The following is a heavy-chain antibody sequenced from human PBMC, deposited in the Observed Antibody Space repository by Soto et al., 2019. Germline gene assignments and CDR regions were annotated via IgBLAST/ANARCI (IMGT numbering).Heavy chain of an antibody. CDR2: IYYSGST. Sequence: QVQLQESGPGLVKPSQTLSLTCTVSGGSISSGGYYWSWIRQHPGKGLEWIGYIYYSGSTYYNPSLKSRVTITVDTSKNQFSLKLSSVTAADTAVYYCARERADPPFYFDYWGQGTLVTVSS. V-gene: IGHV4-31*03. D-gene: IGHD3-3*02. CDR3: ARERADPPFYFDY. CDR1: GGSISSGGYY. J-gene: IGHJ4*02.